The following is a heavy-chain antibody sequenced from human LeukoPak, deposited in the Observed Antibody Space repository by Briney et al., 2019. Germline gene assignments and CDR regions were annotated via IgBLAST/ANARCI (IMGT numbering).Heavy chain of an antibody. CDR2: IHPGDSDT. D-gene: IGHD3-10*01. V-gene: IGHV5-51*01. Sequence: GESLKSSCKGSGYSFTNYWIAWVRQMPGKGLEWMGIIHPGDSDTSYSPSFQGQITISADKSISTAYLQWSSLKASDTAIYYCARQDGISVLRGVTWGQGTLVTVSS. J-gene: IGHJ4*02. CDR3: ARQDGISVLRGVT. CDR1: GYSFTNYW.